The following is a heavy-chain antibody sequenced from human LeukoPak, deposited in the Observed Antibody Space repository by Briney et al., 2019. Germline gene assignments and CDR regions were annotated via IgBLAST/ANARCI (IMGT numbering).Heavy chain of an antibody. Sequence: SETLSLTCTVSGGSISSSSYYWGWIRQPPGKGLEWIGSIYYSGSTYYNRSLKSRVTISVDTSKNQFSLKLSSVTAADTAVYYCARFRVGDYVWGSYRYEVGAFDIWGQGTMVTVSS. CDR3: ARFRVGDYVWGSYRYEVGAFDI. D-gene: IGHD3-16*02. CDR1: GGSISSSSYY. V-gene: IGHV4-39*01. J-gene: IGHJ3*02. CDR2: IYYSGST.